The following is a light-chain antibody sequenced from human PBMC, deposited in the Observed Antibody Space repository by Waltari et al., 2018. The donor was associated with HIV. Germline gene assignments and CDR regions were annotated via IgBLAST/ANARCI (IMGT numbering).Light chain of an antibody. CDR2: AAS. CDR1: LYIFNL. Sequence: DIQMTQSPSSLTPSVGDRVTVTCRPSLYIFNLLNWFQQIPGQAPNRLILAASTLHTGVASRFSGGGSGTEFTCTISSLKPEDFAAYYGLQTYKTPLTFGPGTKLEIK. V-gene: IGKV1-39*01. J-gene: IGKJ3*01. CDR3: LQTYKTPLT.